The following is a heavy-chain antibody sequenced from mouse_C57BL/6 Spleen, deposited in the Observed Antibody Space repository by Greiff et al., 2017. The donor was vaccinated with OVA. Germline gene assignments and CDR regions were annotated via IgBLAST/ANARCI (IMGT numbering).Heavy chain of an antibody. J-gene: IGHJ1*03. CDR3: PAGATVVAPYWYFDV. V-gene: IGHV6-3*01. CDR2: IRLKSDNYAT. Sequence: EVHLVESGGGLVQPGGSMKLSCVASGFTFSNYWMNWVRQSPEKGLEWVAQIRLKSDNYATHYAESVKGRFTISRDDSKSSVYLQMNNLRAEDTGIYYCPAGATVVAPYWYFDVWGTGTTVTVSS. D-gene: IGHD1-1*01. CDR1: GFTFSNYW.